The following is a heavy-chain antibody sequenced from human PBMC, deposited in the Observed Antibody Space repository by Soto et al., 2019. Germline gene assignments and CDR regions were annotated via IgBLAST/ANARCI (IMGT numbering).Heavy chain of an antibody. J-gene: IGHJ4*02. V-gene: IGHV3-7*01. CDR1: GFTLSSYW. Sequence: EVQLVESGGGLVQPGGSLRLSCVGSGFTLSSYWMSWARQAPGKGLEWLANIKQDGSEQHYVDSVNGRFSISRDNAQNSLFLHMSSLRDEDTAVYYCARGSSLNSWGQGTLVTVSS. D-gene: IGHD6-13*01. CDR2: IKQDGSEQ. CDR3: ARGSSLNS.